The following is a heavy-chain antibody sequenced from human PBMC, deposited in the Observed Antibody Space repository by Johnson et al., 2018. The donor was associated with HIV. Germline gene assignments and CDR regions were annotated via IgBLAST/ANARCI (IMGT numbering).Heavy chain of an antibody. V-gene: IGHV3-7*01. D-gene: IGHD6-19*01. CDR2: IKQDGSDK. CDR3: AKDLSSGWYHAFDI. CDR1: GLTFSDSA. J-gene: IGHJ3*02. Sequence: EVQLVESGGGLVQPGGSLRLSCAASGLTFSDSALHWVRQAPEKGLEWVANIKQDGSDKYYADSVKGRFTISRDNSKNTLYLQMNSLRAEDTAVYYCAKDLSSGWYHAFDIWGQGTMVTVSS.